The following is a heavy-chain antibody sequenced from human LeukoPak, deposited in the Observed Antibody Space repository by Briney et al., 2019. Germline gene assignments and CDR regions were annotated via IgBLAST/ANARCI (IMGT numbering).Heavy chain of an antibody. CDR3: ARDCGYSYGCTDY. CDR2: IYYSGST. J-gene: IGHJ4*02. V-gene: IGHV4-31*03. D-gene: IGHD5-18*01. CDR1: GGSISSGGYY. Sequence: SETLSLTCTVSGGSISSGGYYWSWIRQHPGKGLEWIGYIYYSGSTYYSPSPKSRVTISVDTSKNQFSLKLSSVTAADTAVYYCARDCGYSYGCTDYWGQGTLVTVSS.